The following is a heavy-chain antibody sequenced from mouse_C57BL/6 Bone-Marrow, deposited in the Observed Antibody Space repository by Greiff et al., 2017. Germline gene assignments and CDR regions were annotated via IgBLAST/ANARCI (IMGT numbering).Heavy chain of an antibody. V-gene: IGHV2-2*01. CDR1: GFSLTSYG. Sequence: VKLMESGPGLVQPSQSLSITCTVSGFSLTSYGVHWVRQSPGKGLEWLGVIWSGGSTDYNAAFISRLSISKNNSKSQVFFKRNSLQADDTAIYYCARNGYGFDYWGQGTTLTVSS. CDR3: ARNGYGFDY. CDR2: IWSGGST. J-gene: IGHJ2*01. D-gene: IGHD1-1*01.